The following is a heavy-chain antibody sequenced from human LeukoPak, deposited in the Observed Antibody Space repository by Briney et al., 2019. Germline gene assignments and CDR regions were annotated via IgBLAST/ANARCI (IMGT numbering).Heavy chain of an antibody. Sequence: GGSLRLSCAASGFTFSSYWMHWVRQAPGKGLVWVSRINSDGSSTSYADSVKGRFTISRDNAKNTLYLQMNSLRAEGTAVYYCAREGRFGELYDWGQGTLVTVSS. J-gene: IGHJ4*02. CDR1: GFTFSSYW. CDR3: AREGRFGELYD. CDR2: INSDGSST. D-gene: IGHD3-10*01. V-gene: IGHV3-74*01.